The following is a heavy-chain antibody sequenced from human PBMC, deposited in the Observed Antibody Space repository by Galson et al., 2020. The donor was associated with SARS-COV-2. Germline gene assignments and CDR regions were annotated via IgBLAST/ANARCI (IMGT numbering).Heavy chain of an antibody. J-gene: IGHJ4*02. CDR1: GFTFSTYA. CDR3: AKETLYCSGGSCYYDFDY. Sequence: GGSLRLSCAASGFTFSTYAMSWVRQAPGKGLEWVSAISSSGGNTYYADSVKDRFTISRDNSKNTLFLQMNTLRAEDTAVYYCAKETLYCSGGSCYYDFDYWGQGTLVTVSS. CDR2: ISSSGGNT. V-gene: IGHV3-23*01. D-gene: IGHD2-15*01.